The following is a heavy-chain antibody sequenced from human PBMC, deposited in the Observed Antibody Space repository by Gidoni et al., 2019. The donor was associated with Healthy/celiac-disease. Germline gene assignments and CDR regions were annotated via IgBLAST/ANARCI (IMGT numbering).Heavy chain of an antibody. D-gene: IGHD5-12*01. CDR3: AKDRDGYNSDYFDY. V-gene: IGHV3-30*18. J-gene: IGHJ4*02. CDR2: ISYDGSNK. CDR1: GFTFSSYG. Sequence: QVQLVESGGGVVQPGRSLRLSCAASGFTFSSYGMHWVRQAPGKGLEWVAVISYDGSNKYYADSVKGRFTISRDNSKNTLYLQMNSLRAEDTAVYYCAKDRDGYNSDYFDYWGQGTLVTVSS.